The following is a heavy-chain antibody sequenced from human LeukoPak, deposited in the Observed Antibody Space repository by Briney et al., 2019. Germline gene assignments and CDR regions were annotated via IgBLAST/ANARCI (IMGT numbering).Heavy chain of an antibody. CDR2: ITYIGST. J-gene: IGHJ4*02. Sequence: PSETLSLTCTVSGGSVSSSSHYCGWIRQPPGKGLEWIGSITYIGSTYYNPSLSSQVTISADTSKNQFSLKLTSVTAADTAVYYCAREFTTAWLEDSDSWGQGTLVTVSS. CDR1: GGSVSSSSHY. V-gene: IGHV4-39*07. CDR3: AREFTTAWLEDSDS. D-gene: IGHD3-9*01.